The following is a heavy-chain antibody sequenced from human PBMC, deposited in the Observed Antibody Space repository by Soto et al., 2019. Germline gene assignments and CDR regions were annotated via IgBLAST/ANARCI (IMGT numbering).Heavy chain of an antibody. CDR1: GFTFSSYG. Sequence: PGGSLRLSCAASGFTFSSYGMHWVRQAPGKGLEWVAVIWYDGSNKYYADSVKGRFTISRDNSKNTLYLQMNSLRAEDTAVYYCARGRWGVYYYGMDVWGQGTTVTVS. CDR3: ARGRWGVYYYGMDV. J-gene: IGHJ6*02. V-gene: IGHV3-33*01. CDR2: IWYDGSNK. D-gene: IGHD3-16*01.